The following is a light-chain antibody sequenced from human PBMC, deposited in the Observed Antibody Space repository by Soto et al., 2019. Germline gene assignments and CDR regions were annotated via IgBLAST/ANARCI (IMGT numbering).Light chain of an antibody. CDR2: EGS. CDR1: SSDVGSYNL. J-gene: IGLJ3*02. CDR3: CSYAGSSNSPWV. V-gene: IGLV2-23*01. Sequence: QSALTQPASVSGSPGQSITSSCTGTSSDVGSYNLFSWYQQHPGTAPKLMIYEGSKRPSGVSNRFSGSKSGHTASLTISGLQAEDEDDYYCCSYAGSSNSPWVFGGGTKLTVL.